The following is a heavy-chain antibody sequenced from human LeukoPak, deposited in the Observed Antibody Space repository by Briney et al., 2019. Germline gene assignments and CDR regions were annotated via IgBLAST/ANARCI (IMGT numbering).Heavy chain of an antibody. Sequence: TXXLTCTVSXXXXXXXXWSXIXQPPXXGXEWIGYIYYSGSTNYNPSLKSRVTISVYTSKTQFSLKLSSVTAADTAVYYCARDPGYSYGFVYWGQGTLVTVSS. CDR3: ARDPGYSYGFVY. V-gene: IGHV4-59*01. J-gene: IGHJ4*02. CDR2: IYYSGST. CDR1: XXXXXXXX. D-gene: IGHD5-18*01.